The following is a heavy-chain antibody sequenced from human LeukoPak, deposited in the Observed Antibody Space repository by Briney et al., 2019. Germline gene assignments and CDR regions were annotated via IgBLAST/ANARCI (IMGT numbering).Heavy chain of an antibody. Sequence: RASAKVSCKVSGYTPTELSMHWVPQAPGKGLEWMGGLDPEDGETTHAQKFQGRVTMTEDTSTDTAYMELSSLRSEDTAVYYCAAVQYSGSYYIYYGMDVWGQGTTVTVSS. CDR2: LDPEDGET. CDR3: AAVQYSGSYYIYYGMDV. D-gene: IGHD1-26*01. V-gene: IGHV1-24*01. J-gene: IGHJ6*02. CDR1: GYTPTELS.